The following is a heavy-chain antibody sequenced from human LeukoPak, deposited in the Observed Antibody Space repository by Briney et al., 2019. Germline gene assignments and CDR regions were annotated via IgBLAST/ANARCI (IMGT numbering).Heavy chain of an antibody. CDR1: GFTVSSNY. CDR3: ARELLWFGEFTSRWFDP. Sequence: PGGSLRLSCAASGFTVSSNYMSWVRQAPGRGLEWVSVIYSGGSTYYADSVKGRFTISRDNSKNTLYLQMNSLRAEDTAVYYCARELLWFGEFTSRWFDPWGQGTLVTVSS. V-gene: IGHV3-53*01. D-gene: IGHD3-10*01. J-gene: IGHJ5*02. CDR2: IYSGGST.